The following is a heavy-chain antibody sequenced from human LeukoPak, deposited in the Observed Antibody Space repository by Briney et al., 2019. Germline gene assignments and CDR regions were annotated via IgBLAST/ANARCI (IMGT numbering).Heavy chain of an antibody. Sequence: GGSLRLSCAASGFTFSSYWMYWVRQAPGKGPVWVARINTDGGSLNYADSVKGRFPISRDNAKNTLYLQMNSLGAEDTAVYYCARRINSYDSSGYYYVRYSDSWGQGTLVAVSS. J-gene: IGHJ4*02. CDR1: GFTFSSYW. CDR2: INTDGGSL. V-gene: IGHV3-74*01. D-gene: IGHD3-22*01. CDR3: ARRINSYDSSGYYYVRYSDS.